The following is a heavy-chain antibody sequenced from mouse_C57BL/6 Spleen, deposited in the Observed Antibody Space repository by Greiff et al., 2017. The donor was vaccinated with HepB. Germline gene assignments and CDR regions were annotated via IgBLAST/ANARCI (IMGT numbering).Heavy chain of an antibody. J-gene: IGHJ2*01. Sequence: EVQLQQSGPELVKPGASVKISCKASGYTFTDYYMNWVKQSHGKSLEWIGDINPNNGGTSYNQKFKGKATLTVDKSSSTAYMELRSLTSEDSAVYYCARNYYSNYPYFDYWGQGTTLTVSS. V-gene: IGHV1-26*01. CDR1: GYTFTDYY. CDR2: INPNNGGT. CDR3: ARNYYSNYPYFDY. D-gene: IGHD2-5*01.